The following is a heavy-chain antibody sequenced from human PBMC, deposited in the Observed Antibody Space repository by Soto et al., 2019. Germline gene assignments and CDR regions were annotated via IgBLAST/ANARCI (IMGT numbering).Heavy chain of an antibody. Sequence: QVQLQQWGAGLLKPSKTLSLTCAVYGGSFSGYYWSWIRQPPGKGLEWIGEINHSGSTNYNPSLKCRVTISVDTSKNQFSLKLSSVTAADTAVYYCARRTIYCSGGSCYYYMDVWGKGTTVSVSS. CDR2: INHSGST. V-gene: IGHV4-34*01. CDR3: ARRTIYCSGGSCYYYMDV. CDR1: GGSFSGYY. D-gene: IGHD2-15*01. J-gene: IGHJ6*03.